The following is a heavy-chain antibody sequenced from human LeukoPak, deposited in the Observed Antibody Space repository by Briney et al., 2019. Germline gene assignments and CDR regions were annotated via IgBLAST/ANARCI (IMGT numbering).Heavy chain of an antibody. Sequence: PGGSLRLSCAASGFTFSSYAMSWVRQAPGKGLEWVSAISGSGGSTYYADSVKGRFTISRDNSKNTLYLQMNSLRAEDTAVYYCARSRGYSGSFRFDYWGQGTLVTVSS. J-gene: IGHJ4*02. D-gene: IGHD1-26*01. CDR2: ISGSGGST. CDR3: ARSRGYSGSFRFDY. CDR1: GFTFSSYA. V-gene: IGHV3-23*01.